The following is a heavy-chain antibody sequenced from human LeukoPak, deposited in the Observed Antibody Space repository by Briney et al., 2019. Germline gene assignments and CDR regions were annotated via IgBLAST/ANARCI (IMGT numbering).Heavy chain of an antibody. CDR3: ARVGRYCSGGSCYDYLDY. V-gene: IGHV1-8*01. CDR2: MNPNSGNT. J-gene: IGHJ4*02. D-gene: IGHD2-15*01. CDR1: GYTYTNYD. Sequence: ASVKVSCKGSGYTYTNYDINWVRQTTGQGLEWMGWMNPNSGNTGYAQKFQGRVTMTRNTSISTAYMELSSLRSEDTAVYYCARVGRYCSGGSCYDYLDYWVQGPLVTVSS.